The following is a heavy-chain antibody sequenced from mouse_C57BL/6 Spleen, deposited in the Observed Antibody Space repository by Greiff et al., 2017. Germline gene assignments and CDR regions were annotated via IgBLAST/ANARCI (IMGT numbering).Heavy chain of an antibody. CDR1: GYSITSGYD. V-gene: IGHV3-1*01. D-gene: IGHD1-1*01. J-gene: IGHJ1*03. Sequence: EVQLQESGPGMVKPSQSLSLTCTVTGYSITSGYDWHWIRHFPGNKLEWMGYISYSGSTNYNPSLKSRISITHDTSKNHFFLKLNSVTTEDTATYYCARDYYGSSYVGYFDVWGTGTTVTVSS. CDR3: ARDYYGSSYVGYFDV. CDR2: ISYSGST.